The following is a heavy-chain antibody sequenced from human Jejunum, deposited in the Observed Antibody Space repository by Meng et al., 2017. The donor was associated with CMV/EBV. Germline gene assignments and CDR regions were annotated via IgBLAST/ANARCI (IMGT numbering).Heavy chain of an antibody. CDR1: GYTFTGYY. V-gene: IGHV1-2*04. D-gene: IGHD6-6*01. CDR2: INPNSGDT. J-gene: IGHJ4*02. Sequence: CKSSGYTFTGYYVHWVRQAPGQGLEWMGWINPNSGDTNYAQKFQGWVTMTRDTSISTAYMELTRLTSYDTGVYYCVRQDSTSWDFDFWGQGTLVTVSS. CDR3: VRQDSTSWDFDF.